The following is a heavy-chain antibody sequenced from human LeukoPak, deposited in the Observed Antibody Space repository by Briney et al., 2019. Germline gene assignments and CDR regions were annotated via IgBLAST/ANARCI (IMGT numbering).Heavy chain of an antibody. V-gene: IGHV3-7*01. CDR2: INQDGSEG. Sequence: GGSLRLSCAASGFSFSDYWMDWVRQSPGKGMEWVANINQDGSEGYYADSVKGRFTISRDNAKNSLYLQMNKLRAEDTAVYYCSRSLDYWGQGALATVSS. J-gene: IGHJ4*02. CDR3: SRSLDY. CDR1: GFSFSDYW.